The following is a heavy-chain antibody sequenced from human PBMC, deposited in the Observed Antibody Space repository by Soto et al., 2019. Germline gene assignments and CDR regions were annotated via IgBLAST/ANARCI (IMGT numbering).Heavy chain of an antibody. CDR2: ISAYNGNT. D-gene: IGHD3-9*01. J-gene: IGHJ4*02. V-gene: IGHV1-18*01. Sequence: QVQLVQSGAEVKKPGASVKVSCKASGYTFTSYGISWVRQAPGQGLEWMGWISAYNGNTNYAQKLQGRVTMTTDTSTSTAYMELRSLRSDDTAVHYCARAVRNPGILTASYAGPFDYWGQGTLVTVSS. CDR3: ARAVRNPGILTASYAGPFDY. CDR1: GYTFTSYG.